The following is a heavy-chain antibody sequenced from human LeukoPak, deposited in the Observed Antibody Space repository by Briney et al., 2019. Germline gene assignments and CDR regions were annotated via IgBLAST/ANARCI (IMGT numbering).Heavy chain of an antibody. J-gene: IGHJ4*02. Sequence: GASVKVSCKASGYTFTDCYIHWVRQAPGQGLEWMGIINPSGGNTKYAQKFQARVTMTRDTSTSTVYMELSSLRSEDTAVYYCARAQGYGDCDYWGQGTLVTVSS. D-gene: IGHD4-17*01. CDR2: INPSGGNT. V-gene: IGHV1-46*01. CDR1: GYTFTDCY. CDR3: ARAQGYGDCDY.